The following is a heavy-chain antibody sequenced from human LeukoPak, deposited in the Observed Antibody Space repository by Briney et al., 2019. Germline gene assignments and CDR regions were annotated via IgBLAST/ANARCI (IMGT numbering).Heavy chain of an antibody. CDR1: GGSFSGYY. D-gene: IGHD1-26*01. J-gene: IGHJ4*02. CDR3: ARVSSGSYYVPELPPDY. Sequence: SETLSLTCAVYGGSFSGYYWSWIRQPPGKGLEWIGEINHSGSTNYNPSLKSRVTISVDTSKNQFSLKLSSVTAADTAVYYCARVSSGSYYVPELPPDYWGQGTLVTVSS. V-gene: IGHV4-34*01. CDR2: INHSGST.